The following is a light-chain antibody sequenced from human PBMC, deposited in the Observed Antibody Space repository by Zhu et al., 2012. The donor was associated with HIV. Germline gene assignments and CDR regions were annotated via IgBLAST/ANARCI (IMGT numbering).Light chain of an antibody. CDR2: GAS. J-gene: IGKJ1*01. CDR1: QGISNY. V-gene: IGKV1-27*01. CDR3: QNYNTGPRT. Sequence: DIQMTQSPSSLSASVGDRVTITCRPSQGISNYLAWYQQIPGRAPKLLISGASTLQSGVPSRFSGSRSPTDFTLTISGLQPEDVAVYYCQNYNTGPRTFGQGTKVEIK.